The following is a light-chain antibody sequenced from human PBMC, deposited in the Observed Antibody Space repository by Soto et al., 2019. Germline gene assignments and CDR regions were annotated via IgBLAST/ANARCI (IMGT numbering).Light chain of an antibody. Sequence: EILLTQSPVTLSLSPGERATLSCRASQSVNENLFWYQQKSGQPPRLLIYDAFTRATGIPARFSGSGYGTDLTITITSIEHEDFEVYYCQHRRVWTVSFGHGTRLEIK. J-gene: IGKJ5*01. CDR1: QSVNEN. CDR3: QHRRVWTVS. V-gene: IGKV3-11*01. CDR2: DAF.